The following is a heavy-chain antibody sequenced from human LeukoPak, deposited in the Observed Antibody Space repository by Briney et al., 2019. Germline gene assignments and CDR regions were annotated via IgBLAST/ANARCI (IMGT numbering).Heavy chain of an antibody. CDR3: ARVFSRDGSWYFDL. V-gene: IGHV4-59*01. CDR1: GGSLSSYY. J-gene: IGHJ2*01. D-gene: IGHD5-24*01. Sequence: SETLSLTCTVSGGSLSSYYWSWIRQPPGKGLEWIGYIYYRGSTNYNPSLKSRVTISVDTSKNQFSLKLSSVTAADTAVYYCARVFSRDGSWYFDLWGRGTLVTVSS. CDR2: IYYRGST.